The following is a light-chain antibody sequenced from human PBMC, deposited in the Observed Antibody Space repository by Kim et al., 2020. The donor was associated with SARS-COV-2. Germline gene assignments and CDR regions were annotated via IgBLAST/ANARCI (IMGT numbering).Light chain of an antibody. CDR2: EAS. CDR1: QDIEIY. Sequence: DIQMTQSPSSLSASVGDRVTITCQASQDIEIYLKWYQQKPGKAPKLLIYEASNLERGVPSRFSGSGSGTDFTFTITSLQPEDIATYYCQQYDEVPLTFGGGTKVDIK. CDR3: QQYDEVPLT. V-gene: IGKV1-33*01. J-gene: IGKJ4*01.